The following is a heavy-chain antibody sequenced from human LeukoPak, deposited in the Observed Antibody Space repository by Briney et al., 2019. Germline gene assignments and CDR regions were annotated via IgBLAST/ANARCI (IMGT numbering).Heavy chain of an antibody. D-gene: IGHD6-13*01. CDR3: AKGSSWYGGEYFQH. Sequence: GSLRLSCAASGFTFSSYGLNWVRQAPGQGLGWVAVISYDGSNKYYADSVKGRFTISRDNSKNTLYLQMNSLRAEDTAVYYCAKGSSWYGGEYFQHWGQGTLVTVSS. CDR2: ISYDGSNK. J-gene: IGHJ1*01. V-gene: IGHV3-30*18. CDR1: GFTFSSYG.